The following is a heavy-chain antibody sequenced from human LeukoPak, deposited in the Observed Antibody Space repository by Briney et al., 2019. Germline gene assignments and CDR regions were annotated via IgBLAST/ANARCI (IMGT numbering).Heavy chain of an antibody. CDR2: IYYSGST. J-gene: IGHJ4*02. CDR1: GASISSGSYY. CDR3: ARGRGYSYGSFDY. D-gene: IGHD5-18*01. Sequence: PSETLSLTCAVSGASISSGSYYWSWIRQPPGKGLEWIGYIYYSGSTNYNPSLKSRVTISVDTSKNQFSLKLSSVTAADTAVYYCARGRGYSYGSFDYWGQGTLVTVSS. V-gene: IGHV4-61*01.